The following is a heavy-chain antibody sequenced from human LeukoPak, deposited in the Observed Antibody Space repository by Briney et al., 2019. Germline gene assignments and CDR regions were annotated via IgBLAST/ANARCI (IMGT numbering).Heavy chain of an antibody. CDR2: IGAGGDT. V-gene: IGHV3-13*01. D-gene: IGHD1-14*01. Sequence: GGSLRLSCAASGFTFSTHDMHWVRQATGKGPEWVSSIGAGGDTFYSGSVKGQFVISRENAKNSLYLQMHSLRAGDTAVYYCTRGNPFTTENHWDYWGQGTLVTVSS. J-gene: IGHJ4*02. CDR3: TRGNPFTTENHWDY. CDR1: GFTFSTHD.